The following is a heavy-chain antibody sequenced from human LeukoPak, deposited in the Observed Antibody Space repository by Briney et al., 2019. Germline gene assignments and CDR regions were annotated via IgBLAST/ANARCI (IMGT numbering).Heavy chain of an antibody. CDR3: ARAAYTSGWYSDYYFDY. CDR2: ISSSSSYI. V-gene: IGHV3-21*01. CDR1: GFTFSSYS. D-gene: IGHD6-19*01. J-gene: IGHJ4*02. Sequence: GGSLRLSCAASGFTFSSYSMNWVRQAPGKGLEWASSISSSSSYIYYADSVKGRFTISRDNAKNSLYLQMNSLRAEDTAVYYCARAAYTSGWYSDYYFDYWGQGTLVTVSS.